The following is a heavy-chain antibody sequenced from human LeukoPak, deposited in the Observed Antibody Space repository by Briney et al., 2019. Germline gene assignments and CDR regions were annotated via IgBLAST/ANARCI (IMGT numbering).Heavy chain of an antibody. V-gene: IGHV3-11*04. CDR1: VFTFSDYY. D-gene: IGHD2-15*01. J-gene: IGHJ4*02. Sequence: GGSLRLYCAASVFTFSDYYMSWLSQAPGKGLVWVSYISSSGSTIYYADSVKGRFTISRDNAKNSLYLQMNSLRAENTAVYYCARELSVVVVAASSDWGQGTLVTVSS. CDR3: ARELSVVVVAASSD. CDR2: ISSSGSTI.